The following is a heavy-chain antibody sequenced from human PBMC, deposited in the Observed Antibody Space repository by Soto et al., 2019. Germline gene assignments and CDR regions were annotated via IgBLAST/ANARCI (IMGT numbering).Heavy chain of an antibody. CDR3: VREKLPNMWSAYYFQE. J-gene: IGHJ1*01. CDR1: GFMFSTYW. D-gene: IGHD3-3*01. V-gene: IGHV3-7*01. CDR2: IKQDGREK. Sequence: GSLRLSCAASGFMFSTYWMSWVRQAPGKGLEWVANIKQDGREKHYVDSVKGRFTISRDNAKKSLYLQMDSLSPEDTAVYFCVREKLPNMWSAYYFQEWSQGT.